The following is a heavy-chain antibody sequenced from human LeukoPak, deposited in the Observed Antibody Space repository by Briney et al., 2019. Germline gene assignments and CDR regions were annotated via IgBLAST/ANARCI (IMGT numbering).Heavy chain of an antibody. V-gene: IGHV3-21*06. CDR2: ITRSNYI. Sequence: KAGGSLRLSCAASGFTFSSYSMNWVRQAPGKGLEWVSSITRSNYIYYADSVKGRFTISRDNAKNSLYLQMNSLRAEDTAVYYCASLRGYSSSRAPYWGQGTLVTVSS. CDR3: ASLRGYSSSRAPY. CDR1: GFTFSSYS. D-gene: IGHD6-13*01. J-gene: IGHJ4*02.